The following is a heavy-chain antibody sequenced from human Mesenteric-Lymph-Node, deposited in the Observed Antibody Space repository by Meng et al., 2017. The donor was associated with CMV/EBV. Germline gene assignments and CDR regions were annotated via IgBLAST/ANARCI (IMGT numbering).Heavy chain of an antibody. J-gene: IGHJ5*02. CDR3: APYYSGSGIYPSAP. Sequence: GSLRLSCTVSGYSITSGFYWGWIRQTPGKRLEYIGSVYHRESTYYNPSLKSRVTISIDTSKNQFSLKLSSVNAADTAVYYCAPYYSGSGIYPSAPWGQGTLVTVSS. D-gene: IGHD3-10*01. CDR2: VYHREST. CDR1: GYSITSGFY. V-gene: IGHV4-38-2*02.